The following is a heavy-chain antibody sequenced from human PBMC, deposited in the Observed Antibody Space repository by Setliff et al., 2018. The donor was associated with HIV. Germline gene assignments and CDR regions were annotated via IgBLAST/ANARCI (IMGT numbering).Heavy chain of an antibody. CDR1: GESISSHF. D-gene: IGHD2-21*01. V-gene: IGHV4-4*09. CDR2: IYISGNT. Sequence: LSLTCNVYVSGESISSHFWSWIRQPPGKGLEWIGYIYISGNTMYNPSLKSRVTMSLDTPKNQVSLKLTSVTAADTAVYYCARRSIVGSTRGYYYYALDVWGQGTTVTVSS. J-gene: IGHJ6*02. CDR3: ARRSIVGSTRGYYYYALDV.